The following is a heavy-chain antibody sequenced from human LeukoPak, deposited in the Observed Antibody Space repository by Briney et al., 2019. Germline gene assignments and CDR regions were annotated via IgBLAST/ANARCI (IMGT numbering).Heavy chain of an antibody. V-gene: IGHV2-5*02. J-gene: IGHJ4*02. CDR1: GFSLSTSGVG. CDR3: AHKNAGPARGDFDY. CDR2: IHWDGEK. Sequence: SGPTLLKPTQTLTLTCTFSGFSLSTSGVGVGWIRQPPGKALEWLALIHWDGEKRYSPSLKSRLTITKDTSKDQVVLTMTNMDTVDTATYYCAHKNAGPARGDFDYWGQGTLVTVSS. D-gene: IGHD3-16*01.